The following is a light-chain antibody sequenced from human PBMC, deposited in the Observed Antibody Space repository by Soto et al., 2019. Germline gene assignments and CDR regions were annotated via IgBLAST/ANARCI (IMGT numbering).Light chain of an antibody. V-gene: IGLV1-44*01. CDR2: SNN. Sequence: QSGLTQPPSGSGSRGQRVTISCSGISSNIGSNTVNWYQQLPGTAPKLPSYSNNQRPSGVPDRFSGSKSGTSASLAIRGLHSADEVDYYCAEWDDRLNGYVFGTGTQVTVL. J-gene: IGLJ1*01. CDR1: SSNIGSNT. CDR3: AEWDDRLNGYV.